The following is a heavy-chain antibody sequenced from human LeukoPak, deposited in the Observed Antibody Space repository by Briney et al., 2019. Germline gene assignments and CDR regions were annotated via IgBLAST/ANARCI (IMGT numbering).Heavy chain of an antibody. D-gene: IGHD6-19*01. CDR1: GGSIRSSNW. V-gene: IGHV4-4*02. CDR3: ARGFSGWYLNYYYYYMDV. Sequence: PSETLSLTCTVSGGSIRSSNWWTWVRQPPGKGLEWIGEIYHSGSTNYNPSLKSRVTISVDTSKNNFSLKLSSVTAADTAVYYCARGFSGWYLNYYYYYMDVWGKGTTVTVSS. CDR2: IYHSGST. J-gene: IGHJ6*03.